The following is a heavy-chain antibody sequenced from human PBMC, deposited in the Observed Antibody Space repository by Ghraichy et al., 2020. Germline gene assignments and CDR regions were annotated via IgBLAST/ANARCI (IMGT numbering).Heavy chain of an antibody. J-gene: IGHJ6*02. CDR3: ARDKSRLYYDFWSGLSTRGGMDV. V-gene: IGHV4-31*03. Sequence: LTCTVSGGSISSGGYYWSWIRQHPGKGLEWIGYIYYSGSTYYNPSLKSRVTISVDTSKNQFSLKLSSVTAADTAVYYCARDKSRLYYDFWSGLSTRGGMDVWGQGTTVTVSS. CDR1: GGSISSGGYY. D-gene: IGHD3-3*01. CDR2: IYYSGST.